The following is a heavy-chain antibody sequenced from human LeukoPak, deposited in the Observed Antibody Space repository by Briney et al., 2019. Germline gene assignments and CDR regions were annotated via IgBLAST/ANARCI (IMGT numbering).Heavy chain of an antibody. D-gene: IGHD5-24*01. V-gene: IGHV3-74*01. CDR2: INSDGGST. Sequence: GGSLRLSCTASGFTFSSYWMHWVRQAPGKGLVWVSRINSDGGSTSYADSVKGRFTISRDNAENTLYLQMNSPRAEDTAVYYCARRIQGMAPYYFDYWGQGTLVTVSS. CDR1: GFTFSSYW. CDR3: ARRIQGMAPYYFDY. J-gene: IGHJ4*02.